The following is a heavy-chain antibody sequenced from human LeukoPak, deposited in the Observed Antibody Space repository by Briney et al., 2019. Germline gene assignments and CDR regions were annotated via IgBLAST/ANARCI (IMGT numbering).Heavy chain of an antibody. CDR3: AKSDSRDVRGTAFDI. CDR1: GFTFSSYG. V-gene: IGHV3-30*18. J-gene: IGHJ3*02. Sequence: GRSLRLSCAASGFTFSSYGMHWVRQAPGKGLEWVAVISYDGSNKYYADSVKGRFTISRDNSKNTLYLQMNSLRAEDTAVYYCAKSDSRDVRGTAFDIWGQGTMVTVSS. D-gene: IGHD5-24*01. CDR2: ISYDGSNK.